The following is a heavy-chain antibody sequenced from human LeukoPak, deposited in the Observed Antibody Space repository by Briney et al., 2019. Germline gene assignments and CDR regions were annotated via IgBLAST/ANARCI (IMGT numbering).Heavy chain of an antibody. CDR3: ARRGAYYYYNYMDV. CDR2: INWNGGNT. CDR1: GFTFDDYG. J-gene: IGHJ6*03. V-gene: IGHV3-20*04. Sequence: PGGSLRLSCAASGFTFDDYGMSWVRQAPGKGLEWVSGINWNGGNTGYADSVKGRFTISRDNAKNSLYLQMDSLRAEDTAVYYCARRGAYYYYNYMDVWGXGTTVTIS.